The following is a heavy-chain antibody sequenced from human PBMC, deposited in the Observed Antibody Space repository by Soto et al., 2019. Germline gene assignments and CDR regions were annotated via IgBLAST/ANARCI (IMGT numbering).Heavy chain of an antibody. CDR1: GGSISSGGYS. J-gene: IGHJ4*02. Sequence: QLQLQESGSGLVKPSQTLSLTCAVSGGSISSGGYSWSWIRQPPGKGLEWIGYIYHSGSTYYTPSLKSRVTISVDRAKNQFSLKLSPVTAADTAVYYCASSHAGAHITAAVHWGQGTLVTVSS. CDR3: ASSHAGAHITAAVH. V-gene: IGHV4-30-2*01. D-gene: IGHD6-13*01. CDR2: IYHSGST.